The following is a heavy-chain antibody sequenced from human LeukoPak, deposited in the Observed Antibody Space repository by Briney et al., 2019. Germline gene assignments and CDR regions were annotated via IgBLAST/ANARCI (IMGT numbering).Heavy chain of an antibody. CDR1: GYTFTGYY. CDR2: INPNSGGT. D-gene: IGHD3-16*01. J-gene: IGHJ5*02. CDR3: ARALGPQYNWFDP. Sequence: ASVKVSCKASGYTFTGYYMHWVRQAPGQGLEWMGWINPNSGGTNYAQKFQGRVTMTRDTSISTAYMELSRLRSDDTAVYYCARALGPQYNWFDPWGQGTLVTVSS. V-gene: IGHV1-2*02.